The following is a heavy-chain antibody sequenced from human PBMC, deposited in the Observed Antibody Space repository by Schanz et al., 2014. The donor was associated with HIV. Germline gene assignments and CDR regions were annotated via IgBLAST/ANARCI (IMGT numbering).Heavy chain of an antibody. CDR3: AKVSPLRPLASDGRGPLDV. V-gene: IGHV3-23*01. J-gene: IGHJ3*01. CDR1: GFTFSGYA. Sequence: EVQLLESGGGLVQPGGSLRLSCEVSGFTFSGYAMSWVRQAPGKGLEWVSAISDSGRTTYYGDSAKGRFTISRDNSKNTLYLQMHSLRAEDTAVYYCAKVSPLRPLASDGRGPLDVWGQGTMVTVSS. D-gene: IGHD1-26*01. CDR2: ISDSGRTT.